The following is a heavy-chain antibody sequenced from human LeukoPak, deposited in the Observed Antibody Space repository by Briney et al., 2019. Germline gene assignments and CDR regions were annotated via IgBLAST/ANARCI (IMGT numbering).Heavy chain of an antibody. J-gene: IGHJ6*02. CDR1: GGSISSYY. D-gene: IGHD2-8*01. Sequence: SETLSLTCTVSGGSISSYYWSWIRQPPGKGLEWIGEINHSGSTNYNPSLKSRVTISVDTSKNQFSLKLSSVTAADTAVYYCARGGLMVYAIRSYGMDVWGQGTTVTVSS. CDR2: INHSGST. V-gene: IGHV4-34*01. CDR3: ARGGLMVYAIRSYGMDV.